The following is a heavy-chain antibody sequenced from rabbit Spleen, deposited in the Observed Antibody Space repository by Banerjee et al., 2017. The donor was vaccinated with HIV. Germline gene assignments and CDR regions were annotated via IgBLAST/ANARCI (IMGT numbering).Heavy chain of an antibody. V-gene: IGHV1S40*01. D-gene: IGHD4-1*01. CDR3: ARDLAGVIGWNFGW. J-gene: IGHJ4*01. Sequence: QSLEESGGDLVKPGASLTLTCTASGFSFSSSYWICWVRQAPGKGLEWIACIYAESSASTYYASWAKGRFTISKTSSTTVTLQMTSLTAADTATYFCARDLAGVIGWNFGWWGPGTLVTVS. CDR2: IYAESSAST. CDR1: GFSFSSSYW.